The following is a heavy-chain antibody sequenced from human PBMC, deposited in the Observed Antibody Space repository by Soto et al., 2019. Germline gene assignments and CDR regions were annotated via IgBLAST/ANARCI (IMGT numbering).Heavy chain of an antibody. CDR2: IWYDGSNK. Sequence: ESGGGVVQPGRSLRLSCAASGFTFSSYGMHWVRQAPGKGLEWVAVIWYDGSNKYYADSVKGRFTISRDNSKNTLYLQMNSLRAEDTAVYYCARDGSSSSWYPEYFQHWGQGTLVTVSS. CDR1: GFTFSSYG. J-gene: IGHJ1*01. D-gene: IGHD6-13*01. V-gene: IGHV3-33*01. CDR3: ARDGSSSSWYPEYFQH.